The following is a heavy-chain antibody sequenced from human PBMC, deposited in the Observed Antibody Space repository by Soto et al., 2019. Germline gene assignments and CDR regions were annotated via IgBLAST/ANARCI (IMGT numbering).Heavy chain of an antibody. CDR3: VKDRDSNTWPSRDV. J-gene: IGHJ6*02. Sequence: ASVKVSCKTSGYTFTRNGISWVLQAPGQGLEWMGWISPNSGNIKYAQKLQGRVIMTTDTSTSTAYMELRSLRSDDTAVYYCVKDRDSNTWPSRDVWGPGTTVTVSS. CDR2: ISPNSGNI. D-gene: IGHD3-22*01. V-gene: IGHV1-18*01. CDR1: GYTFTRNG.